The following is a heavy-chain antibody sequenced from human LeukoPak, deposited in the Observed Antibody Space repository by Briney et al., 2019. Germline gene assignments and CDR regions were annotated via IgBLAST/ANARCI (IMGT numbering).Heavy chain of an antibody. CDR1: GYTFTNSY. V-gene: IGHV1-46*01. D-gene: IGHD1-26*01. Sequence: VASVKVSCKASGYTFTNSYIHWVRQAPGQVLEWMGLINPDGGNTNYAQNFQGRVTMTRDMSTSTDYMELSSLRSEDTAIYYCARDNSVGDNAWWFDPWGQGTLVTVSS. CDR3: ARDNSVGDNAWWFDP. J-gene: IGHJ5*02. CDR2: INPDGGNT.